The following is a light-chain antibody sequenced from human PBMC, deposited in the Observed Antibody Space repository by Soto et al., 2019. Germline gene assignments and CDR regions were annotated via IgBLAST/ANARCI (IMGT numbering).Light chain of an antibody. Sequence: DVVMTQSPLSLPVTLGQPASISCRSTQSLVHSDGNIYLHWFQQRPGQAPRRLIYKVSNRDSGVPDRFSGSGSGTDFTLKISRVEADDIGVYYCMQTSHWPQTFGGGTKVEIK. CDR3: MQTSHWPQT. J-gene: IGKJ4*01. CDR2: KVS. CDR1: QSLVHSDGNIY. V-gene: IGKV2-30*02.